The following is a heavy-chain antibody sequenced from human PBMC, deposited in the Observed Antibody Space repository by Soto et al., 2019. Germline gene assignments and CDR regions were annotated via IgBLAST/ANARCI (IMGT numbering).Heavy chain of an antibody. Sequence: ASVKVSCKTSGYTFSAYYVHWARLAPGRGFQWLGWINPSNEITAFSQFFQGRVTMTRDTSTNTVHMELNSLTSDDTAVYYCMRGGWGDSPIDYWGQGTQVNVSS. V-gene: IGHV1-2*02. J-gene: IGHJ4*02. CDR3: MRGGWGDSPIDY. CDR2: INPSNEIT. D-gene: IGHD2-15*01. CDR1: GYTFSAYY.